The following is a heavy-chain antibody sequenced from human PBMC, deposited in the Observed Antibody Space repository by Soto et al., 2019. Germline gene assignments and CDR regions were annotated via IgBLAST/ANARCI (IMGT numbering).Heavy chain of an antibody. CDR2: TYSSGST. D-gene: IGHD2-2*01. CDR3: AGYARDSVVAQAARHTFDV. CDR1: GGSISSSSYF. V-gene: IGHV4-39*01. Sequence: QLQLQESGPGLVKPSETLSLTCTVSGGSISSSSYFWGWIRQPPGKGLAWIGSTYSSGSTYYNPSLKSRVPVSLYTSNNQFSLKLSAGTAADTAVYYCAGYARDSVVAQAARHTFDVWGQGTMVAVSS. J-gene: IGHJ3*01.